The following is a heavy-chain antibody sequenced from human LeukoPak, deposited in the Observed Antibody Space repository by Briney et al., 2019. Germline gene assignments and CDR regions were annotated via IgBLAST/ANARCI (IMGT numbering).Heavy chain of an antibody. J-gene: IGHJ4*02. CDR1: GFTYINYW. Sequence: PGGSLRLSCAVSGFTYINYWMSWVRQAPGKGLEWVSHISSSRSTIYYADSVKGRFTISGDNAKNSLYLQMNSLRAEDTAVYYCARVAGSGWYWFDYWGQGTLVTVSS. V-gene: IGHV3-48*04. CDR3: ARVAGSGWYWFDY. CDR2: ISSSRSTI. D-gene: IGHD6-19*01.